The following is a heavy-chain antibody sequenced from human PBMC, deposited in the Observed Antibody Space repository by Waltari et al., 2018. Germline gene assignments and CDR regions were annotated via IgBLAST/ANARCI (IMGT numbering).Heavy chain of an antibody. D-gene: IGHD5-12*01. CDR2: ISMSGSTI. CDR3: AKVGYSGYDLDY. V-gene: IGHV3-48*04. Sequence: EVQLVESGGGLVQPGGSLRLSCAPSGFTFSSSSMNWIPQAPGKGLEWVSDISMSGSTIYYADSVKGRFTISRDNAKNSLFLQMNSLRAEDTAVYYCAKVGYSGYDLDYWGQGTLVTVSS. J-gene: IGHJ4*01. CDR1: GFTFSSSS.